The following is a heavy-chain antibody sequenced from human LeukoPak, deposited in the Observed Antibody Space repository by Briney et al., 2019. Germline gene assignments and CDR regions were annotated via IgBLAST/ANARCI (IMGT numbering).Heavy chain of an antibody. J-gene: IGHJ4*02. V-gene: IGHV4-39*01. CDR3: VSGWAHTPYYFDY. CDR2: IYYSGST. Sequence: SETLSLTCTVSGGSISSSSYYWGWIRQPPGKGLEWIGSIYYSGSTYYNPSLESRVTISVDTSKNQFSLKLSSVTAADTAVYYCVSGWAHTPYYFDYWGQGTLVTVSS. D-gene: IGHD6-19*01. CDR1: GGSISSSSYY.